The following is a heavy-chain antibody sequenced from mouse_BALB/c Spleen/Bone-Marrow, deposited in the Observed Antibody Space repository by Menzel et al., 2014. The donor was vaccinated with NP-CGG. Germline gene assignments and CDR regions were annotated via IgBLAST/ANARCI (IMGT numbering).Heavy chain of an antibody. J-gene: IGHJ2*01. CDR2: LYPGDGDT. V-gene: IGHV1-80*01. Sequence: QVQLQQSGAELVRPGSSVKISCKASGYAFSVYWMNWVKQRPGQGLEWIGQLYPGDGDTNYNGKCKGRATLTADKTSNTAYMQLSGLTSEDSAVYFCARGGIAVDYWGQGTTLTVSS. CDR3: ARGGIAVDY. CDR1: GYAFSVYW.